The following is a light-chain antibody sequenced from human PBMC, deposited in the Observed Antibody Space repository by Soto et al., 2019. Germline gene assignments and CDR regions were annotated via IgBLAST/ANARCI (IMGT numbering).Light chain of an antibody. J-gene: IGKJ3*01. CDR1: QDITNY. V-gene: IGKV1-33*01. Sequence: DIQMTQSPSSLTASVGDRVTITCQARQDITNYLNWYKQRPGKTPKLVIFDEANLETEAQSRFSGRGSVTHFPFTINTLQPYDVTKYYCQQYDDLPLSVGPGTMVDIK. CDR2: DEA. CDR3: QQYDDLPLS.